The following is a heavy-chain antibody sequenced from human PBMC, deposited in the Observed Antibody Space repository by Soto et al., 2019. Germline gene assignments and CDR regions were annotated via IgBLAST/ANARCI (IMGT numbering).Heavy chain of an antibody. Sequence: QVQLVESGGGLVKPGGSLRLSCAASGFTFSDYYMSWIRQAPGKGLEWVSYISSSGSTIYYADSVKGRFTISRDNAKNSLYLQMTSLRAEGTAVDYCARDRGQGIVASHWYFDLWGRGTLVTGSS. J-gene: IGHJ2*01. V-gene: IGHV3-11*01. D-gene: IGHD3-22*01. CDR2: ISSSGSTI. CDR3: ARDRGQGIVASHWYFDL. CDR1: GFTFSDYY.